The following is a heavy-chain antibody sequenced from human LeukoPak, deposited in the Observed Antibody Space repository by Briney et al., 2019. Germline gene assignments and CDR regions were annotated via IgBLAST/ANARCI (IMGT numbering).Heavy chain of an antibody. CDR3: ARDLVSTIAVAGHDAFDI. J-gene: IGHJ3*02. D-gene: IGHD6-19*01. Sequence: PGGSLRLSCAASGFTVSSNYMSWVRQAPGKGLEWVSVIYSGGSTYYADSVKGRFTISRDNSKNTLYLQMNSLRAEDTAVYYCARDLVSTIAVAGHDAFDIWGQGTMVTVSS. V-gene: IGHV3-53*01. CDR2: IYSGGST. CDR1: GFTVSSNY.